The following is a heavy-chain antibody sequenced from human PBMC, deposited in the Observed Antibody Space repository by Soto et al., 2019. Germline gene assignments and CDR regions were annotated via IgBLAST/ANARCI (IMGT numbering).Heavy chain of an antibody. CDR2: ISAYNGNT. J-gene: IGHJ4*02. Sequence: VKVSCKASGYTFTSYGISWVRQAPGQGLEWMGWISAYNGNTNYAQKLQGRVTMTTDTSTSTVYMELRSLRSDDTAVYYCARKESGYYVGYWGQGTLVTVSS. CDR1: GYTFTSYG. CDR3: ARKESGYYVGY. V-gene: IGHV1-18*01. D-gene: IGHD3-22*01.